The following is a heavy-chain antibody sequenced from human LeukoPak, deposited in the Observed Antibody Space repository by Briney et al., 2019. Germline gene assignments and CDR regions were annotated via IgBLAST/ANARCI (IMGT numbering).Heavy chain of an antibody. CDR2: IKQDGSEK. D-gene: IGHD3-3*01. J-gene: IGHJ4*02. Sequence: GGSLRLSCAASGFTFSSYWMSWVRQAPGKGLEWVANIKQDGSEKYYVDSVKGRFTTSRDNAKNSLYLQMNSLRAEDTAVYYCARPYTIFGVVSLFDYWGQGTLVTVSS. V-gene: IGHV3-7*01. CDR1: GFTFSSYW. CDR3: ARPYTIFGVVSLFDY.